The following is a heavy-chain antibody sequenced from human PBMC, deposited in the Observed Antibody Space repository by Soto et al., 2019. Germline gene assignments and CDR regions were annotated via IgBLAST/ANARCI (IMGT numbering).Heavy chain of an antibody. V-gene: IGHV4-31*11. J-gene: IGHJ6*02. D-gene: IGHD3-22*01. CDR2: VYHTGTT. Sequence: TLSLTWGVSGGTGIGDDLYWRWKRPLPGKGLEWIANVYHTGTTYYNPSLKSRVSMSVDTSQNQFSLILASVTAADTAVYYCARALVTDYNSRDYHYYFAMDVWGQGTAVNVSS. CDR3: ARALVTDYNSRDYHYYFAMDV. CDR1: GGTGIGDDLY.